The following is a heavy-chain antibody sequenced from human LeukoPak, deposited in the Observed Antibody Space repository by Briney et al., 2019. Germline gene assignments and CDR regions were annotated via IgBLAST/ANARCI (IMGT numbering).Heavy chain of an antibody. CDR2: IWYDGSHK. J-gene: IGHJ4*02. Sequence: GGSLRLSCAASGFTFSSYGMHWVRQAPGKGLESVAVIWYDGSHKYYVDSVKGRFTISRDNAKNSLYLQMNSLRAEDTAVYYCARDGEGSRDHFDYWGQGTLVTVSS. CDR3: ARDGEGSRDHFDY. CDR1: GFTFSSYG. D-gene: IGHD3-10*01. V-gene: IGHV3-33*01.